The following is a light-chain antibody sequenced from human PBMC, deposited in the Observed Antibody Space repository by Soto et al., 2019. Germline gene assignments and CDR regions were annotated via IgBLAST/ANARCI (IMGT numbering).Light chain of an antibody. Sequence: EIVMTQSPATLSVSPGERATLSCRASQSVSSNLAWYQQKPCQAPRLLIYGASTRATGIPARFSGSGSGTEFTLTISSLQSEEFAVYYCQQYNNWPPFTFGPGTKVDIK. V-gene: IGKV3-15*01. CDR1: QSVSSN. CDR3: QQYNNWPPFT. CDR2: GAS. J-gene: IGKJ3*01.